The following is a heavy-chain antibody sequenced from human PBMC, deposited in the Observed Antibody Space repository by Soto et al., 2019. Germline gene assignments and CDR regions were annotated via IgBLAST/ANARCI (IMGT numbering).Heavy chain of an antibody. CDR3: AALWSGFYRSDY. D-gene: IGHD3-3*01. CDR2: IRGSGGRT. V-gene: IGHV3-23*01. J-gene: IGHJ4*02. Sequence: EVQLLESGGGVVQPGGSLRLSCAASGFNFINYGMTWVRQAPGKGLEWVSGIRGSGGRTYYSDSVKGRFTISRDDSESTVFLQMNSLRAEDTAVYYCAALWSGFYRSDYWGQGTLVTVSS. CDR1: GFNFINYG.